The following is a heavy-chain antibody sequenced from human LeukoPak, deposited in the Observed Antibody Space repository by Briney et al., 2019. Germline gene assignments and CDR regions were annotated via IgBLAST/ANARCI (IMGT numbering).Heavy chain of an antibody. CDR1: GGSISSGSYY. V-gene: IGHV4-61*02. J-gene: IGHJ3*02. D-gene: IGHD3-9*01. CDR2: IYTSGST. CDR3: AAHVLRYFDWLRYGAFDI. Sequence: PSQTLSLTCTVSGGSISSGSYYWSWIRQPAGKGLEWIGRIYTSGSTNYNPSLKSRVTISVDTSKNQFSLKLSSVTAADTAVYYCAAHVLRYFDWLRYGAFDIWGQGTMVTVSS.